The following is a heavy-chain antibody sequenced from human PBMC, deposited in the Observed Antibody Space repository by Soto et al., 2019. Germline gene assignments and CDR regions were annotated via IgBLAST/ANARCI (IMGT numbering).Heavy chain of an antibody. CDR1: GFTFSSYA. J-gene: IGHJ4*02. CDR2: IRDSGDNT. D-gene: IGHD2-15*01. V-gene: IGHV3-23*01. Sequence: GGSLRLSCAASGFTFSSYAMSWVRQAPGMGLEWVSTIRDSGDNTYYADSVKGRFTISRDNSKSTLYLQMNSLRPEDTAVYFCAKLRGFCSGGSCYLDYWGKGTLVTVSS. CDR3: AKLRGFCSGGSCYLDY.